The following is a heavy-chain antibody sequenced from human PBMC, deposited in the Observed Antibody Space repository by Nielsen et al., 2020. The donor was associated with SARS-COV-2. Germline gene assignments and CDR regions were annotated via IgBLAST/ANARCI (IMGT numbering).Heavy chain of an antibody. Sequence: GGSLRLSCAASGFTFSSYSMNWVRQAPGKGLEWVSSISSSSSYIYYADSVKGRFTISRDNAKNSLYLQMNSLRDEDTAVYYCARDGYCSSTSCYIYMDVWGKGTTVTVSS. D-gene: IGHD2-2*02. CDR3: ARDGYCSSTSCYIYMDV. V-gene: IGHV3-21*01. CDR2: ISSSSSYI. CDR1: GFTFSSYS. J-gene: IGHJ6*03.